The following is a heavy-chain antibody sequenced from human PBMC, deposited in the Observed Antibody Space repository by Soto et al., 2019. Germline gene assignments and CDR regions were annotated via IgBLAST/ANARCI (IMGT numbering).Heavy chain of an antibody. V-gene: IGHV3-30*18. CDR1: GFTFSAFG. D-gene: IGHD3-22*01. J-gene: IGHJ3*01. CDR3: ANPRNDMRDAFDV. Sequence: QVQLVGSGGGVVQPGRSLRLSCAASGFTFSAFGMHWVRQAPGKGLEWVTFISDDGSNKVYADSVKGRFTISRDNSMNTLSLQMNSRRTEDTAVYYGANPRNDMRDAFDVWGQGTMVTVSS. CDR2: ISDDGSNK.